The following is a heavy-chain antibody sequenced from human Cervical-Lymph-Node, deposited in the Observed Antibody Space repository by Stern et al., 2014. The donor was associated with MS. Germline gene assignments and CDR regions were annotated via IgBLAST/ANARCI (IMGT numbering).Heavy chain of an antibody. V-gene: IGHV5-51*01. D-gene: IGHD4-17*01. J-gene: IGHJ4*02. Sequence: EVQLEESGVEVKKPGESLKISCKVSENIFSNFWIGWLRQMPGKCLEYVGIIYPDDSDTKYSPSFEGQVTISADKSINTAYLHWSSLKASDTAIYYCARHYGYYFDFWGQGTLVTVSS. CDR1: ENIFSNFW. CDR2: IYPDDSDT. CDR3: ARHYGYYFDF.